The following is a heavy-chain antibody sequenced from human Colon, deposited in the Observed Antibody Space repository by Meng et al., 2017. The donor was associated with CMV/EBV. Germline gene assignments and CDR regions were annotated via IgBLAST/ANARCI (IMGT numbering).Heavy chain of an antibody. Sequence: GSLRLSCNVSGGSISPYYWSWIRQPPGKGLEWIGYLYYTGNTNSNPSLKSRITMSVDTSKKLLSLSLSSVTAADTAVYYCARHFDLGGMDVWGQGTTVTVSS. V-gene: IGHV4-59*01. J-gene: IGHJ6*02. CDR3: ARHFDLGGMDV. D-gene: IGHD3-16*01. CDR2: LYYTGNT. CDR1: GGSISPYY.